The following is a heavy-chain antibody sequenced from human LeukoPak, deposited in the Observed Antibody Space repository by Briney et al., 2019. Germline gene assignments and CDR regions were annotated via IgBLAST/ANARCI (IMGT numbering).Heavy chain of an antibody. D-gene: IGHD3-22*01. CDR1: GGSFSGYY. J-gene: IGHJ3*02. Sequence: PETLSLTCAVYGGSFSGYYWSWIRQPPGKGLEWIGEINHSGSTNYNPSLKSRVTMSVDTSKNQFSLKLSSVTAADTAVYYCASVFKTYYYDSSPDAFDIWGQGTMVTVSS. CDR2: INHSGST. CDR3: ASVFKTYYYDSSPDAFDI. V-gene: IGHV4-34*01.